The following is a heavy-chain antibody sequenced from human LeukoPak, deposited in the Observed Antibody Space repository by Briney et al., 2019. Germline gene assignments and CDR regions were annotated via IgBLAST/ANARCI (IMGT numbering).Heavy chain of an antibody. CDR3: ARGLLYCSSTSCPAYY. J-gene: IGHJ4*02. Sequence: GGSLRLSCAASGFTFSSYAMNWVRQAPRKGLEWVSGISGSGGSTYYADSVKGRFTISRDNSKNTLYLQMNSLRAEDTAVYYCARGLLYCSSTSCPAYYWGQGTLVTVSS. CDR1: GFTFSSYA. V-gene: IGHV3-23*01. CDR2: ISGSGGST. D-gene: IGHD2-2*01.